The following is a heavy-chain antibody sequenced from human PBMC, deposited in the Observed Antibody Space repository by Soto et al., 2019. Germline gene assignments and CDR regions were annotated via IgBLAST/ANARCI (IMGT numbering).Heavy chain of an antibody. Sequence: GGSLRLSCAASGFTFSSYGMHRVRQAPGKGLEWVAVIWYDGSNKYYADSVKGRFTISRDNSKNTLYLQMNSLRAEDTAVYYCARDGDYGDYDYFDYWGQGTLVTVSS. CDR3: ARDGDYGDYDYFDY. D-gene: IGHD4-17*01. V-gene: IGHV3-33*01. CDR1: GFTFSSYG. J-gene: IGHJ4*02. CDR2: IWYDGSNK.